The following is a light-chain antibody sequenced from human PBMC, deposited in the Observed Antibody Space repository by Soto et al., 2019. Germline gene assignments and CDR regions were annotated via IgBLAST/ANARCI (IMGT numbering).Light chain of an antibody. Sequence: DVVMTQSPLSLSVTLGQSASISCRSTQSLLYSDGDTYLNWYHQRPGKPPRRLIHKVSKRDSGVPDRISGSGSGSDFTLEISRVEAEDVGTYYCLQATHWPWTSGQGTKVHI. CDR2: KVS. V-gene: IGKV2-30*01. CDR3: LQATHWPWT. CDR1: QSLLYSDGDTY. J-gene: IGKJ1*01.